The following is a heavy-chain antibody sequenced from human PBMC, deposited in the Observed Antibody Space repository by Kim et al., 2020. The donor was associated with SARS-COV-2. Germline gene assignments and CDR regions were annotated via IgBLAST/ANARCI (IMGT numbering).Heavy chain of an antibody. J-gene: IGHJ4*02. CDR1: GFTFSSYG. V-gene: IGHV3-30*18. CDR2: ISYDGSNK. Sequence: GGSLRLSCAASGFTFSSYGMHWVRQAPGKGLEWVAVISYDGSNKYYADSVKGRFTISRDNSKNTLYLQMNSLRAEDTAVYYCAKDELLAVAGILCEWGQGTLVTVSS. CDR3: AKDELLAVAGILCE. D-gene: IGHD6-19*01.